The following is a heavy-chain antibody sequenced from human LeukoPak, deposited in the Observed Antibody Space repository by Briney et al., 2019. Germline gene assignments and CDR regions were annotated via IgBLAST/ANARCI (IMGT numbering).Heavy chain of an antibody. CDR2: IYYSGSS. CDR1: GGSISRCD. D-gene: IGHD1-14*01. V-gene: IGHV4-59*12. CDR3: ARRINAGAFDI. J-gene: IGHJ3*02. Sequence: SETLSLTCTVSGGSISRCDWSWIRQPPGKGLEYIGYIYYSGSSNYNPSLKSRVTLFTDTSKSQFSLKFTSVTVADTGVYYCARRINAGAFDIWGQGTMVTVSS.